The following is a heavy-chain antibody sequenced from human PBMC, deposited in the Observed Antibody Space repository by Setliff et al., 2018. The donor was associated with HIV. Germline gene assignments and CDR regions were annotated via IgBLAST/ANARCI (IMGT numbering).Heavy chain of an antibody. J-gene: IGHJ4*02. CDR1: RFTLSNYA. D-gene: IGHD1-26*01. CDR2: ISSRSQTI. CDR3: ARDRGGSYTPLDY. Sequence: PGGSLRLSCAASRFTLSNYALHWVRQAPGKGLEWISYISSRSQTIYYADSVKGRFTISRHNAKNSLYLQMNSLRAEDTAVYYCARDRGGSYTPLDYWGQGTLVTVSS. V-gene: IGHV3-48*01.